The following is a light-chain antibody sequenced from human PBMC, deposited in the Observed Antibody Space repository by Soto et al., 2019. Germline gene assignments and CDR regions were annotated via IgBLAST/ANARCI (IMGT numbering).Light chain of an antibody. J-gene: IGLJ3*02. Sequence: QSVLTQPPSASGTPGQRVTISCSGSTSTFRSNTVNWYQQLPRTAPKLLIYPNNQRPSGVPDRFSASKSGTSASLAISGLQSEDEADYYCAAWDDSLNKWVFGGGTKLTVL. V-gene: IGLV1-44*01. CDR3: AAWDDSLNKWV. CDR2: PNN. CDR1: TSTFRSNT.